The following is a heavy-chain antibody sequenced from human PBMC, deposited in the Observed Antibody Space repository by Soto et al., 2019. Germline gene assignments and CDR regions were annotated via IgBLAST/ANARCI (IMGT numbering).Heavy chain of an antibody. J-gene: IGHJ4*02. D-gene: IGHD4-17*01. CDR2: ISAYNGNT. CDR1: GYTFTSYG. V-gene: IGHV1-18*01. Sequence: ASVKVSCKASGYTFTSYGISWVRQAPGQGLEWMGWISAYNGNTSYAQKLQGRVTMTTDTSTSTAYMELRSLRSDDTAVYYCARSDSGGDYDPFDYWGQGTLVTVCS. CDR3: ARSDSGGDYDPFDY.